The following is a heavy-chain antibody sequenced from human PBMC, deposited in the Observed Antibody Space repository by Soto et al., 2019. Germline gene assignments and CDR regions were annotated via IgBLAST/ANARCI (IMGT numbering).Heavy chain of an antibody. CDR1: SVSNAW. D-gene: IGHD6-19*01. CDR3: TTAVAGTEEAFDI. V-gene: IGHV3-15*07. J-gene: IGHJ3*02. Sequence: SVSNAWMNWVRQAPGKGLEWVGRIKSKTDGGTTDYAAPVKGRFTISRDDSKNTLYLQMNSLKTEDTAVYYCTTAVAGTEEAFDIWGQGTMVTFYS. CDR2: IKSKTDGGTT.